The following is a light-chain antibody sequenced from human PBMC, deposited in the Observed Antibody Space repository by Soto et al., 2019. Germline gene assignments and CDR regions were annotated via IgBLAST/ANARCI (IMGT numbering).Light chain of an antibody. CDR1: SSDIGRYNN. CDR2: EAY. J-gene: IGLJ2*01. Sequence: QSALTQPPSVSGSPGQTITISCTGSSSDIGRYNNVYWYQKEPGKAPKLVIYEAYKRPSGVSARFSGSKSGNTASLTISRLQAEEEADYYCSSYAGSRTYVVFGGGTQLTVL. CDR3: SSYAGSRTYVV. V-gene: IGLV2-23*01.